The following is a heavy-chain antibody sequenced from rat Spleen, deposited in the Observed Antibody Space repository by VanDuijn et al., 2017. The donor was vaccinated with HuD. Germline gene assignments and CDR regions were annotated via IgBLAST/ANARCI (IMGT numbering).Heavy chain of an antibody. J-gene: IGHJ2*01. D-gene: IGHD3-8*01. Sequence: EVQLVESGGGLVQPGRSLKLSCITSGFTFNYYWMTWIRQAPGKGLEWVSSITNAAGKVYYPDSVKGRFTISRDNAESTLYLQMDSLRSEDTATYYCARDAVSRGFAYWGQGVMVTVSS. CDR3: ARDAVSRGFAY. CDR2: ITNAAGKV. V-gene: IGHV5-31*01. CDR1: GFTFNYYW.